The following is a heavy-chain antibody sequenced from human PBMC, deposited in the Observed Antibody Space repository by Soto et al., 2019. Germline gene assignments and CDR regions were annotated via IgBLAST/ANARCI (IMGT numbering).Heavy chain of an antibody. CDR3: ARDYLKLELDY. D-gene: IGHD1-7*01. J-gene: IGHJ4*02. CDR1: GFTFSSYG. V-gene: IGHV3-33*01. CDR2: IWYDGSNK. Sequence: QVQLVESGGGVVQPGRSLRLSCAASGFTFSSYGMHWVRQAPGKGLEWVAVIWYDGSNKYYADSVKGRFTISRDNSKNTLYLQMNSLRAEDTAVYYCARDYLKLELDYWGQGTLVTVSS.